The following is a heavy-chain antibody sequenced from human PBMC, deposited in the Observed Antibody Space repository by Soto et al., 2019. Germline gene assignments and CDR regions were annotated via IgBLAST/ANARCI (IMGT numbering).Heavy chain of an antibody. Sequence: ASVKVSCKTSGYSFTTYGISCVRQAPGQGLERMGWISGYNGNTNYAQNLQGRVTMTTDTSTSTAYMELRSLRSDDTAVYYCAREGPAPYYYYGMDVWGQGSTVT. J-gene: IGHJ6*02. CDR2: ISGYNGNT. CDR3: AREGPAPYYYYGMDV. V-gene: IGHV1-18*01. CDR1: GYSFTTYG.